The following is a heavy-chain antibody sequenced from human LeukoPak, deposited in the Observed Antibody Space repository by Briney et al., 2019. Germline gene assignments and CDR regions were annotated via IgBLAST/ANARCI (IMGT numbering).Heavy chain of an antibody. V-gene: IGHV4-59*11. CDR2: TSYSGST. J-gene: IGHJ5*02. Sequence: SETLSLTCTVSGGSISSQYWSWIRQPPGKGLEWIGYTSYSGSTSYNPSLKSRVTISVDTSKSQFSLRLRSVTAADTAVYYCARDIISEYSRSHSHFDPWGQGTLVTVSS. CDR1: GGSISSQY. CDR3: ARDIISEYSRSHSHFDP. D-gene: IGHD6-6*01.